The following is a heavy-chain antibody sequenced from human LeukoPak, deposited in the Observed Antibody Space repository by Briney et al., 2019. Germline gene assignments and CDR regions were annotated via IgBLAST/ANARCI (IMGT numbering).Heavy chain of an antibody. Sequence: GGSLRLSCAASGFTFSSYSMNWVRQAPGKGLEWVSFISTSSSYIHNADSVKGRFTISRDNAENSLYLQMNSLRAEDTAVYYCARGGVYSTSAVDYWGQGTLVTVSS. J-gene: IGHJ4*02. V-gene: IGHV3-21*01. CDR1: GFTFSSYS. CDR3: ARGGVYSTSAVDY. D-gene: IGHD6-6*01. CDR2: ISTSSSYI.